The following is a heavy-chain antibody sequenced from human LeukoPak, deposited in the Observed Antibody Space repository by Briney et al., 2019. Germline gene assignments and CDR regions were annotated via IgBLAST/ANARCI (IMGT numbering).Heavy chain of an antibody. J-gene: IGHJ4*02. D-gene: IGHD4-11*01. CDR1: GFTFSSYG. CDR3: AKARTHEYSNYNY. V-gene: IGHV3-23*01. Sequence: GGSLRLSCAASGFTFSSYGMSWVRQAPGKGLEWVSVISGSGDNTYYADSVKGRFTISRDNSKNTLYLQMNSLRAEDTAVYYCAKARTHEYSNYNYWGQGTLVTVSS. CDR2: ISGSGDNT.